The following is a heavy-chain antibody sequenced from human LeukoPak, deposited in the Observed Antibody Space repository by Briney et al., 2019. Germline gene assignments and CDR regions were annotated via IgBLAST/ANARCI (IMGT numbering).Heavy chain of an antibody. CDR1: GYTFTSYG. CDR2: ISAYNGNT. V-gene: IGHV1-18*01. D-gene: IGHD2-15*01. Sequence: ASVKVSCKASGYTFTSYGISWVRQAPGQGLEWMGWISAYNGNTNYAQKLQGRVTMTTDTSTSIAYMELRSLRSDDTAVYYCARDCSGGSCYTGVGFDPWGQGTLVTVSS. J-gene: IGHJ5*02. CDR3: ARDCSGGSCYTGVGFDP.